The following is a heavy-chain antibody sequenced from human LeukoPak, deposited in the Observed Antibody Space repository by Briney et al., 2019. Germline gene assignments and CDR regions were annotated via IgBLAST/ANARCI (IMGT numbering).Heavy chain of an antibody. CDR2: INHSEST. CDR3: ARLERSPGHDCSGGTCQGND. D-gene: IGHD2-15*01. CDR1: GGSFSGYY. Sequence: SETLSLTCAVYGGSFSGYYWSWIRQPPGKGLEWIGEINHSESTSYNPSLKSRVTISLDTSENQFSLKLTSVTAADTAVYYCARLERSPGHDCSGGTCQGNDWGQGTLVTVSS. V-gene: IGHV4-34*01. J-gene: IGHJ4*02.